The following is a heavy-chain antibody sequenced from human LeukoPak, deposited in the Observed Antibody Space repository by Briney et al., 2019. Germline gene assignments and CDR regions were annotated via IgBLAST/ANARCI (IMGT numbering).Heavy chain of an antibody. CDR1: GGSISSYY. Sequence: SETLSLTCTVSGGSISSYYWSWIRQPPGKGLEWIGYIYYSGSTNYNPSLKSRVTISVDTSKNQFSLKLSSVTAADTAVYYCAKDTTISIAVAGFDYWGQGTLVTVSS. CDR2: IYYSGST. D-gene: IGHD6-19*01. V-gene: IGHV4-59*01. CDR3: AKDTTISIAVAGFDY. J-gene: IGHJ4*02.